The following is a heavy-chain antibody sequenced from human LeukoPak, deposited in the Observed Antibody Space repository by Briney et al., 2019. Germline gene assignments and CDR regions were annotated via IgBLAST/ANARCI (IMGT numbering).Heavy chain of an antibody. J-gene: IGHJ4*02. Sequence: GGSLRLSCAASGFTFSSYAMSWVRQAPGKGLEWVSAISGSGGSTYYADSVKGRFTISRDNSKNMVYLQMNNPRADDTAVYYCAKSVVVITFRFDDWGQGALVTVSS. V-gene: IGHV3-23*01. CDR1: GFTFSSYA. CDR3: AKSVVVITFRFDD. CDR2: ISGSGGST. D-gene: IGHD2-15*01.